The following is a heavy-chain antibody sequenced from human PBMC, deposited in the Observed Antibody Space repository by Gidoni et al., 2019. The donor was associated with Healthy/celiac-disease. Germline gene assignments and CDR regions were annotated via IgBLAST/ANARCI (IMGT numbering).Heavy chain of an antibody. J-gene: IGHJ1*01. CDR1: GFTFSSYS. Sequence: EVQLVESGGGLVKPGGSLRLSCPASGFTFSSYSMNWVLQAPGKGLEWVSSISSSSSDIYYADSVKGRFTISRDNAKNSLYLQMNSLRAEDTAVYYCARDRDSSGWYAFQHWGQGTLVTVSS. D-gene: IGHD6-19*01. V-gene: IGHV3-21*01. CDR3: ARDRDSSGWYAFQH. CDR2: ISSSSSDI.